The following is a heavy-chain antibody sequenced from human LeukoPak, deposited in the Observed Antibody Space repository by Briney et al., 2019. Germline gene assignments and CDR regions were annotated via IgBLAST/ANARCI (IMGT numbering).Heavy chain of an antibody. CDR3: ARDPTTVITLPYYFDF. J-gene: IGHJ4*02. Sequence: SETLSLTCAVHGGSFSGYHWNWIRQSPGKGLEWIGEINDRGRTNHNPSLKSRVTLSVDTSNKQFSLKLSAVTAADTAVYYCARDPTTVITLPYYFDFWGQGTLVTVSS. CDR1: GGSFSGYH. CDR2: INDRGRT. D-gene: IGHD4-17*01. V-gene: IGHV4-34*01.